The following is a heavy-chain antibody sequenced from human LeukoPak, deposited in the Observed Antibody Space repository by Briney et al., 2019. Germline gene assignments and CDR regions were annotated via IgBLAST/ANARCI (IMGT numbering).Heavy chain of an antibody. D-gene: IGHD3-9*01. Sequence: GASVKVSCKASGYTFTSYDINWVRQATGQGLEWMGWMNPNSGNTGYAQKFQGRVTMTRNTSTSTAYMELSSLRSEDTAVYYCARSTQLNYDILTGYSLSYPNAFDIWGQGTMVTVSS. J-gene: IGHJ3*02. V-gene: IGHV1-8*01. CDR3: ARSTQLNYDILTGYSLSYPNAFDI. CDR1: GYTFTSYD. CDR2: MNPNSGNT.